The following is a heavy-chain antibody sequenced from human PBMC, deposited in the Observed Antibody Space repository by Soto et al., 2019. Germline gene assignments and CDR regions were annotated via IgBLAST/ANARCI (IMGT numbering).Heavy chain of an antibody. J-gene: IGHJ3*02. V-gene: IGHV1-69*18. CDR3: ARAGTYDYDSSGHPDAFDI. CDR1: GGTFSSYA. D-gene: IGHD3-22*01. CDR2: IIPVFGKT. Sequence: QVQLVQSGAEVKKPGSSVKLSCKASGGTFSSYAINWVRQAPGQGLEWMGRIIPVFGKTNYAQRFQGRVTITADESTTTAYMEVSGLRSEDTAVYYCARAGTYDYDSSGHPDAFDIWGQGTMVTVSS.